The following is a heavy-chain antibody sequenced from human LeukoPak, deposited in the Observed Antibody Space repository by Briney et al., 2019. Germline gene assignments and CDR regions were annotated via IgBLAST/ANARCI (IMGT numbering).Heavy chain of an antibody. CDR2: ITNSGSTI. CDR3: ARDPNDYGDPYFDY. D-gene: IGHD4-17*01. Sequence: GGSLRLSCAASGFTFSDYYMSWIRQAPGKGLEWVSYITNSGSTIYYADSVKGRFTISRDNAKNSLYLQMSSLRAEDTAVYYCARDPNDYGDPYFDYWGQGTLVTVSS. V-gene: IGHV3-11*04. CDR1: GFTFSDYY. J-gene: IGHJ4*02.